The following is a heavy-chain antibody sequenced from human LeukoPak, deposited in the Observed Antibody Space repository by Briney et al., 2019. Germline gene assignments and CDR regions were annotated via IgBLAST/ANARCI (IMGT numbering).Heavy chain of an antibody. D-gene: IGHD3-9*01. J-gene: IGHJ6*03. Sequence: PSETLSLTCTVSGGSISNYYWSWIRQPAGKGLEWIGRINTSGSTHYNSSLKSRVTISVDSSKNQFSLKLRSVTAADTAVYYCARCLTKPYYYYYMDVWGKGTTVTVSS. CDR1: GGSISNYY. CDR2: INTSGST. CDR3: ARCLTKPYYYYYMDV. V-gene: IGHV4-4*07.